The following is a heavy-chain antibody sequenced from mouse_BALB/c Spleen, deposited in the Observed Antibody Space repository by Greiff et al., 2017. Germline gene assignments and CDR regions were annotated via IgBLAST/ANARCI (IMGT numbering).Heavy chain of an antibody. D-gene: IGHD4-1*01. V-gene: IGHV5-6-3*01. CDR1: GFTFSSYG. J-gene: IGHJ4*01. CDR2: INSNGGST. CDR3: ARDWAVGAMDY. Sequence: EVHLVESGGGLVQHGGSLKLSCAASGFTFSSYGMSWVRQTPDKRLELVATINSNGGSTYYPDSVKGRFTISRDNAKNTLYLQMSSLKSEDTAMYYCARDWAVGAMDYWGQGTSVTVSS.